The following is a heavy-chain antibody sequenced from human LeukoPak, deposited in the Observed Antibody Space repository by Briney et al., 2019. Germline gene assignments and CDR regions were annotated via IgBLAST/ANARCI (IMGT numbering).Heavy chain of an antibody. Sequence: GGSLRLSCAASGFTFSSYGMHWVRQAPGKGLEWVAVISYDGSNKYYADSVKGRFTISRDNSKNTLYLQMNSLRAEDTAVYYCARTRFSSSWTFDYWGQGTLVTVSS. CDR1: GFTFSSYG. CDR3: ARTRFSSSWTFDY. CDR2: ISYDGSNK. D-gene: IGHD6-13*01. J-gene: IGHJ4*02. V-gene: IGHV3-30*03.